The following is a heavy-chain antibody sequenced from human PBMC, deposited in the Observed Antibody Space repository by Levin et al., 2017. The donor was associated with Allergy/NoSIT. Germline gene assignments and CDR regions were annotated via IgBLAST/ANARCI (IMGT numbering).Heavy chain of an antibody. CDR1: GASFTDSY. CDR3: ARARPWFAELPALFDY. D-gene: IGHD3-10*01. J-gene: IGHJ4*02. V-gene: IGHV4-34*01. CDR2: ISHSGGA. Sequence: SETLSLTCDVTGASFTDSYWGWVRQAPGKGLEWIGEISHSGGAIYNPSLKSRLTISFDTSKNQLSLIVRSLTAADAAMYYCARARPWFAELPALFDYWGQGILVTVSS.